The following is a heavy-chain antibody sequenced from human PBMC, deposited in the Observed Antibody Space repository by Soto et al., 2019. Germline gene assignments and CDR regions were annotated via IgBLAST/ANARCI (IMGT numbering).Heavy chain of an antibody. CDR3: ARSLRFLEWLPDYGMDV. CDR2: IYHSGST. CDR1: GGSISSYY. V-gene: IGHV4-59*08. D-gene: IGHD3-3*01. J-gene: IGHJ6*02. Sequence: SETLSLTCTVSGGSISSYYWSWIRQPPGKGLEWIGYIYHSGSTNYNPSLKSRVTISVDTSKNQFSLKLSSVTAADTAVYHCARSLRFLEWLPDYGMDVWGQGTTVTVSS.